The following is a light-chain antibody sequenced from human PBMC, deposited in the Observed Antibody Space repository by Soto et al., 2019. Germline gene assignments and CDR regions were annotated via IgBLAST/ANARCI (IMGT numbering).Light chain of an antibody. V-gene: IGKV3-15*01. CDR1: QSVGSD. CDR3: QQYIQWTLT. Sequence: EIVWTQSPGTLSLSPGERATLSCRASQSVGSDLAWYQKKPGQDPRLVIYDIFTRATGIPGRFSGSGSGTEFNLTISSLQPEDFAVYECQQYIQWTLTFGGGTKVDIK. J-gene: IGKJ4*01. CDR2: DIF.